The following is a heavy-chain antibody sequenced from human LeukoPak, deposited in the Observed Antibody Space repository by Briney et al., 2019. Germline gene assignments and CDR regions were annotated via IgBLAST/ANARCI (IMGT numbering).Heavy chain of an antibody. Sequence: KPSETLSLTCTVSGYSISSGYHWGWIRQPPGRGLEWIGSISHSGSTYYNPSLKSRHTISVDTSKNHFSLRLSSVTAADTAVYHCARHGPGSLYDGMDVWGQGTTVTVSS. V-gene: IGHV4-38-2*02. CDR2: ISHSGST. D-gene: IGHD3-10*01. CDR3: ARHGPGSLYDGMDV. CDR1: GYSISSGYH. J-gene: IGHJ6*02.